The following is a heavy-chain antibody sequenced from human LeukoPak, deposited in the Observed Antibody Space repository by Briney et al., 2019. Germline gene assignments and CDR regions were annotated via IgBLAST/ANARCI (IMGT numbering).Heavy chain of an antibody. V-gene: IGHV4-38-2*02. CDR1: GYSITSAYY. CDR2: FFLKGST. CDR3: ARVARCTSCFDVDY. D-gene: IGHD2-2*01. J-gene: IGHJ4*02. Sequence: SETLSLTCTVSGYSITSAYYWGWIRQPPGKGLEWIGSFFLKGSTYYNPSLKSRATISVDTSKNQFSLTLSSATAADTAVYYCARVARCTSCFDVDYWGQGTLVTVSS.